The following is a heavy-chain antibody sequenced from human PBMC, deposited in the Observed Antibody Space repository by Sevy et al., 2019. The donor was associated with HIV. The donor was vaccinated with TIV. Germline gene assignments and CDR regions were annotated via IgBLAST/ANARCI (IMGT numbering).Heavy chain of an antibody. V-gene: IGHV3-66*02. J-gene: IGHJ4*02. CDR1: GFDIRSNY. CDR3: ARGPLVRGHFDY. D-gene: IGHD3-10*01. Sequence: GGSLRLSCVVSGFDIRSNYMSWVRQAPGKGLEWVSHIYAGGTAYYADSVKGRFTISRDNSKNTRYLQMNSLRAEDTAVYYCARGPLVRGHFDYWGQGTLVTVSS. CDR2: IYAGGTA.